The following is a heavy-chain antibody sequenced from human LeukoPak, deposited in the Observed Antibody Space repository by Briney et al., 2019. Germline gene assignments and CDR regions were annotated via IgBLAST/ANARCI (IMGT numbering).Heavy chain of an antibody. Sequence: GRSLRLSCAASGFTFSSYGMHWVRQAPGKGLEWVAVIWYDGSNKYYEDSVKGRFTISRDNSKNTLYLQMNSLRAEDTAVYYCARPSTQGSFDIWGQGTMVTVSS. CDR2: IWYDGSNK. CDR1: GFTFSSYG. D-gene: IGHD2-2*01. J-gene: IGHJ3*02. V-gene: IGHV3-33*01. CDR3: ARPSTQGSFDI.